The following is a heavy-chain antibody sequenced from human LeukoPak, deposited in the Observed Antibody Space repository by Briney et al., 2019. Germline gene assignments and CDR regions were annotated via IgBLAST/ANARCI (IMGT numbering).Heavy chain of an antibody. CDR3: ARERGGYKLDPLDY. D-gene: IGHD5-24*01. CDR2: INPNSGGT. J-gene: IGHJ4*02. V-gene: IGHV1-2*02. CDR1: GYTFTGYY. Sequence: ASVKVSCKASGYTFTGYYIHWVRQAPGQGLEWMGWINPNSGGTNYAQKFQGRVTMTRDTSISTAYMELSRLRSDDTAVYYCARERGGYKLDPLDYWGQGTLVTVSS.